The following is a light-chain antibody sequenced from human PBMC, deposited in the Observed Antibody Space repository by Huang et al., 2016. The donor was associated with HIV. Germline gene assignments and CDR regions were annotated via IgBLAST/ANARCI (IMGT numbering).Light chain of an antibody. CDR1: QSVSSN. CDR2: GAS. J-gene: IGKJ2*01. Sequence: EIVMTQSPATLSVSPGERATRSCRASQSVSSNLAWYQQKPGQAPRLRISGASTRATGIPARFTGSWSGTEFTLTISSLQSEDFAVYYCQQYNNWPRTFGQGTKLEIK. CDR3: QQYNNWPRT. V-gene: IGKV3-15*01.